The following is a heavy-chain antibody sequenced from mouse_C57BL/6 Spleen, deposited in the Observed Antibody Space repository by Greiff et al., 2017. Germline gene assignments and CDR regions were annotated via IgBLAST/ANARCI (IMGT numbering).Heavy chain of an antibody. Sequence: VQLKQSGPELVKPGASVKISCKASGYSFTDYNMNWVKQSNGKSLEWIGVINPNYGTTSYNQKFKGKATLTVDQSSSTAYMQLNSLTSEDSAVYYCARGGGSSFYWYFDVWGTGTTVTVSS. CDR2: INPNYGTT. CDR1: GYSFTDYN. CDR3: ARGGGSSFYWYFDV. D-gene: IGHD1-1*01. V-gene: IGHV1-39*01. J-gene: IGHJ1*03.